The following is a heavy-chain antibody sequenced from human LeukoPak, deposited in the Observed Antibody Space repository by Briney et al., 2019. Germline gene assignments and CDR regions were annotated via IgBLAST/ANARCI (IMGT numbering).Heavy chain of an antibody. CDR1: GGSISVGTYY. CDR2: IYYSGST. Sequence: SQTLSLTCTVSGGSISVGTYYWSWIRQPPGKGLEWIGYIYYSGSTYYNPSLKSRVSISVDTSKNQFSLKLSSVTAADTAVFYCARDRDGYNLDAFDNWGQGTMVTVSS. J-gene: IGHJ3*02. D-gene: IGHD5-24*01. CDR3: ARDRDGYNLDAFDN. V-gene: IGHV4-30-4*08.